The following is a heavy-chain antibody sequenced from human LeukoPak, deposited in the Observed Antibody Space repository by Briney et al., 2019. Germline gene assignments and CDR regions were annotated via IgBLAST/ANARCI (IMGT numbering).Heavy chain of an antibody. CDR3: ARRTIQAGTPFDY. CDR1: GGSISSSSYY. CDR2: IYYSGST. Sequence: PSETLSLTCTVSGGSISSSSYYWGWIRQPPGKGLEWIGSIYYSGSTYYNPSLKSRVTISVDTSKNQFSLKLSSVSAADTAVYYCARRTIQAGTPFDYWGQGTLVTVSS. J-gene: IGHJ4*02. V-gene: IGHV4-39*01. D-gene: IGHD4/OR15-4a*01.